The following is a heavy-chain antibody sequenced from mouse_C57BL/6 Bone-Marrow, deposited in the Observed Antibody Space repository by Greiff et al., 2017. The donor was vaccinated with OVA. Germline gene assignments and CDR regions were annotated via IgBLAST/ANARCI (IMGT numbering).Heavy chain of an antibody. V-gene: IGHV7-1*01. CDR2: SRNKANDYTT. J-gene: IGHJ1*03. D-gene: IGHD2-5*01. CDR1: GFTFSDFY. Sequence: EVQVVESGGGLVQSGRSLRLSCATSGFTFSDFYMEWVRQAPGKGLEWIAASRNKANDYTTEYSASVKGRFIVSRDTSQSILYLQMNALRAEDTAIYYCARGYSNRSYWYFDVWGTGTTVTVSS. CDR3: ARGYSNRSYWYFDV.